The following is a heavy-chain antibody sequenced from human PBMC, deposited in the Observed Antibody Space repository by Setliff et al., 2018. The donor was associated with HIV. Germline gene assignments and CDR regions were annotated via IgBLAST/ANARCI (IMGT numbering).Heavy chain of an antibody. V-gene: IGHV3-11*03. CDR2: ITSSNNYM. CDR1: GFIFSDYY. Sequence: GGSLRLSCAASGFIFSDYYMSWIRQAPGKGLEWVSYITSSNNYMKYADSVKGRFTISRDNSKNTLYLQMNSLRAEDTAVYYCASHFGYCSSTSCEGYWGQGALVTVSS. D-gene: IGHD2-2*01. J-gene: IGHJ4*02. CDR3: ASHFGYCSSTSCEGY.